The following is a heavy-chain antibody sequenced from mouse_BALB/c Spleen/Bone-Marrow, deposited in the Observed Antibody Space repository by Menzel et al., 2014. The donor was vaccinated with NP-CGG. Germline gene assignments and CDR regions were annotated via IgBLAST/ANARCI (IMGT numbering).Heavy chain of an antibody. Sequence: QLQESGAELARPGASVKMSCQASGYTFTRYTMHWEKKRPGQGLEWIGYIIPNSGYSNYNQKFKDKATLTADKSSSTAYMQLSSLTSEDSAVYYCTIRYYAMDYWGQGTSVTVSS. CDR2: IIPNSGYS. CDR1: GYTFTRYT. CDR3: TIRYYAMDY. V-gene: IGHV1-4*01. J-gene: IGHJ4*01. D-gene: IGHD1-1*01.